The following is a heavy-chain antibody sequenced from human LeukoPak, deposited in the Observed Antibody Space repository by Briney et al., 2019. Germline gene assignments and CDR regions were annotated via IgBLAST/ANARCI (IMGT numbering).Heavy chain of an antibody. CDR1: GFTFSSYA. CDR2: ISGSGGST. D-gene: IGHD5-12*01. J-gene: IGHJ5*02. CDR3: ARGGRMDIVATIINWFDP. Sequence: GGSLRLSCAASGFTFSSYAMSWVRQAPGKGLEWVSAISGSGGSTYYADSVKGRFTISRDNSENTLYLQMNSLRAEDTAVYYCARGGRMDIVATIINWFDPWGQGTLVTVSS. V-gene: IGHV3-23*01.